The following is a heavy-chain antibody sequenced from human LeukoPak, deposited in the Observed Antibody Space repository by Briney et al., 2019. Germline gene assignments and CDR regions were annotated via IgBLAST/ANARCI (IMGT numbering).Heavy chain of an antibody. J-gene: IGHJ4*02. Sequence: SETLSLTCAVYGGSFSGYYRSWIRQPPGKGLEWIGEINHSGSTNYNPSLKSRVTISVDTSKNQFSLKLSSVTAADTAVYYCARRYYYDSSASDFDYWGQGTLVTVSS. V-gene: IGHV4-34*01. CDR1: GGSFSGYY. CDR2: INHSGST. D-gene: IGHD3-22*01. CDR3: ARRYYYDSSASDFDY.